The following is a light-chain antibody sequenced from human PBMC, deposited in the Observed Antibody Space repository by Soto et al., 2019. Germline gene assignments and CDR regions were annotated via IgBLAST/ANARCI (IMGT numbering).Light chain of an antibody. Sequence: EIVLTQSPGTLSLSPGERATLSCRASQTVSRRFLGWYQQKSGQAPRLVMFGATNRAPGIPDRFSGRVSGTDFILTISRLEPEDFAVYYCEQYGTSPRTFGQGTKVEI. CDR3: EQYGTSPRT. V-gene: IGKV3-20*01. J-gene: IGKJ1*01. CDR2: GAT. CDR1: QTVSRRF.